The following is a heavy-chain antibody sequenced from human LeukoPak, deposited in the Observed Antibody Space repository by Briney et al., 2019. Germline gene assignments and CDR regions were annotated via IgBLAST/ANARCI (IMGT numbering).Heavy chain of an antibody. CDR2: INDSGST. CDR3: ARHLRLLAIYYFDY. V-gene: IGHV4-34*01. J-gene: IGHJ4*02. D-gene: IGHD3-22*01. Sequence: SETLSLTCAVYGGSFSGYYWSWIRQPPGKGLEWIGEINDSGSTNYNPSLKSRVTISVDTSKNQFSLKLHFVTAADTAVYYCARHLRLLAIYYFDYWGQGTPVTVSS. CDR1: GGSFSGYY.